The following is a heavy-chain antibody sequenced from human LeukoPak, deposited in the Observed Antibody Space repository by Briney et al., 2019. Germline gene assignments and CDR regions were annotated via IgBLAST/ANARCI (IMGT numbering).Heavy chain of an antibody. CDR2: INWNGGST. D-gene: IGHD4-17*01. Sequence: PGGSLRLSCAASGFTFDDYGMSWVRHAPGKGLEWVSGINWNGGSTGYADSVKGRFTISRDNAKNSLYLQMNSLRAEDTALYYCAREYDYGRNYYYYYMDVWGKGTTVTVSS. CDR1: GFTFDDYG. J-gene: IGHJ6*03. V-gene: IGHV3-20*04. CDR3: AREYDYGRNYYYYYMDV.